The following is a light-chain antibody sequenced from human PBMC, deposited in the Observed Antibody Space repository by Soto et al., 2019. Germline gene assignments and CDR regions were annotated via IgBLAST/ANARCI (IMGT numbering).Light chain of an antibody. V-gene: IGKV3-20*01. CDR1: QSVSNSY. J-gene: IGKJ2*01. CDR2: DIS. CDR3: QQYSSLPHT. Sequence: ESVLTQSPGTLSLYPGERATLSCSASQSVSNSYFAWYQQKPGQAPRLLIYDISTRATGIPDRFSGSGSGTDFTLTINRLEPEDFWVYYCQQYSSLPHTFGQGTTLEGK.